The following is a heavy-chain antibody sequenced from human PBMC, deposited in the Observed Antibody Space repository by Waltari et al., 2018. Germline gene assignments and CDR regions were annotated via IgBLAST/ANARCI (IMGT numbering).Heavy chain of an antibody. CDR1: GGSLSVYH. D-gene: IGHD3-3*01. J-gene: IGHJ6*03. CDR2: IKDSGLT. V-gene: IGHV4-34*02. CDR3: ARVFGYYYYYMDV. Sequence: QVQLQQWGAGLLKPSETLSLTCDVSGGSLSVYHWTWIRQPPGKGLEWIGEIKDSGLTTYNPALESRVTVSIETANNQFYLRVRSVTAADTAVYYCARVFGYYYYYMDVWGKGTTVTISS.